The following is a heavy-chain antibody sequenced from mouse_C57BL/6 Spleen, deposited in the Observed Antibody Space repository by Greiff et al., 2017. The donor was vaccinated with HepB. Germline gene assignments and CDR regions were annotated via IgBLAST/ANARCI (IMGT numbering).Heavy chain of an antibody. CDR3: ARNVGYSNYLRYFDV. CDR2: IYPGDGDT. J-gene: IGHJ1*03. CDR1: GYAFSSSW. V-gene: IGHV1-82*01. Sequence: VQLQQSGPELVKPGASVKISCKASGYAFSSSWMNWVKQRPGKGLEWIGRIYPGDGDTNYNGKFKGKATLTADKSSSTAYMQLSSLTSEDSAVYFGARNVGYSNYLRYFDVWGTGTTVTVSS. D-gene: IGHD2-5*01.